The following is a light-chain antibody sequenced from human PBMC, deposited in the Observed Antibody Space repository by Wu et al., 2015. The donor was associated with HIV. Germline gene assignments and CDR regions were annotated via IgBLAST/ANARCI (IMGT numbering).Light chain of an antibody. J-gene: IGKJ2*03. CDR3: QQYNIWPPEDS. Sequence: EIVMTQSPAILSVSPGERATLSCRASQTVNSDLAWYQQRPGQAPTLLIYNTSTRATAVPPRFSGSGSGTEFTLSISSVESEDFVPYYCQQYNIWPPEDSFGQGTKLEI. V-gene: IGKV3-15*01. CDR2: NTS. CDR1: QTVNSD.